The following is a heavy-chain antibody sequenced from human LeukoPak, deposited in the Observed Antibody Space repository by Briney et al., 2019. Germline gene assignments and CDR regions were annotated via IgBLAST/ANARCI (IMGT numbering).Heavy chain of an antibody. Sequence: GGSLRLSCAASGFTFSSYAMSWVRQAPGKGLEWVSAISGSGGSTYYADSVKGRFTISRDNSKNTLYLQMNSLRVEDTAVYYCAKSLGELLRSFDYWGQGTLVTVSS. J-gene: IGHJ4*02. CDR3: AKSLGELLRSFDY. CDR2: ISGSGGST. CDR1: GFTFSSYA. V-gene: IGHV3-23*01. D-gene: IGHD1-26*01.